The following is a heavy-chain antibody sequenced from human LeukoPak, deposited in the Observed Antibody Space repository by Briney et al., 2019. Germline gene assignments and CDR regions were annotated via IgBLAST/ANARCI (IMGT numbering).Heavy chain of an antibody. CDR1: GGSFSGYY. CDR3: ARDVDYGSGSALGY. CDR2: INHSGST. Sequence: SETLSLTCAVYGGSFSGYYWSWIRQPPGKGLEWIGEINHSGSTNYNPSLKSRVTISVDTSKNQFSLKLSSVTAADTAVYYCARDVDYGSGSALGYWGQGTLVTVSS. D-gene: IGHD3-10*01. J-gene: IGHJ4*02. V-gene: IGHV4-34*01.